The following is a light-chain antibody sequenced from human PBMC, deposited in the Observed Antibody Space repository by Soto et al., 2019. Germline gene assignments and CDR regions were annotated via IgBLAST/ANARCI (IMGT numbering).Light chain of an antibody. Sequence: EIQMAQSPDTVSVSQGERATLSCRASQSISSKLAWYQQRPGQAPRLLIYGASTRATGVPVRFRGGGSGTEFTLTISGLQSEDFAVYCCQQYDKWPPTFGGGTKVDI. CDR3: QQYDKWPPT. J-gene: IGKJ4*01. CDR2: GAS. CDR1: QSISSK. V-gene: IGKV3-15*01.